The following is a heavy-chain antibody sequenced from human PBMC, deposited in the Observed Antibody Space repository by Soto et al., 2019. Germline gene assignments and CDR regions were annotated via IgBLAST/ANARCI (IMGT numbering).Heavy chain of an antibody. J-gene: IGHJ6*03. CDR3: ARAPGGELAWPGGNYYYYYMDV. CDR1: GFTFSDYY. V-gene: IGHV3-11*01. Sequence: PGGSLRLSCAASGFTFSDYYMSWIRQAPGKGLEWVSYISSSGSTIYYADSVKGRFTISRDNAKNSLYLQMNSLRAEDTAVYYCARAPGGELAWPGGNYYYYYMDVWGKGTTVTVSS. CDR2: ISSSGSTI. D-gene: IGHD1-26*01.